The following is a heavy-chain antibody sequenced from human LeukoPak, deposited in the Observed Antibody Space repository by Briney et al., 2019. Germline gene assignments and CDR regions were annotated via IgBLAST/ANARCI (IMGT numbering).Heavy chain of an antibody. V-gene: IGHV1-2*04. Sequence: GASVKVSCKASGYTFTSYGISWVRQAPGQGLEWMGWINPNSGGTNYAQKFQGWVTMTRDTSISTAYMELSRLRSDDTAVYYCARASYGDRLDYWGQGTLVTVSS. J-gene: IGHJ4*02. CDR3: ARASYGDRLDY. D-gene: IGHD4-17*01. CDR2: INPNSGGT. CDR1: GYTFTSYG.